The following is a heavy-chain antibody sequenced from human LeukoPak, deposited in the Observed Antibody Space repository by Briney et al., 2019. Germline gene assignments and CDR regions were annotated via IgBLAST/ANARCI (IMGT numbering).Heavy chain of an antibody. V-gene: IGHV3-23*01. Sequence: GGSLRLSCAASGFTFSSYAMSWVRQAPGKGLEWVSAISGSGGSTYYADSEKGRFTISRDNSKNALYLQMNSLRAEDTAVYYCAKRYCSSTSCYGYWGQGTLVTVSS. D-gene: IGHD2-2*01. CDR2: ISGSGGST. CDR3: AKRYCSSTSCYGY. J-gene: IGHJ4*02. CDR1: GFTFSSYA.